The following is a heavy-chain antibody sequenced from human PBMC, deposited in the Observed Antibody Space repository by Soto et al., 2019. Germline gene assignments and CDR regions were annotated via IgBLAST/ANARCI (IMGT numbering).Heavy chain of an antibody. V-gene: IGHV4-59*01. J-gene: IGHJ5*02. CDR2: IYYSGST. CDR1: GGSISSYY. CDR3: ARGSSESARRRFDP. Sequence: SETLSLTCIVSGGSISSYYWSWIRQPPGKGLEWIGYIYYSGSTKYNPSLKSRVTISVDTSKNQFSLKLNSVSAADTAVYYCARGSSESARRRFDPWGQGTLVIVSS. D-gene: IGHD2-2*01.